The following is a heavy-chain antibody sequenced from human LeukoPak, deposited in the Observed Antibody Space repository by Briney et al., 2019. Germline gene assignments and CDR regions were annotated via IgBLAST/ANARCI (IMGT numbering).Heavy chain of an antibody. CDR1: GYTFIYY. J-gene: IGHJ4*02. Sequence: VASVTVSCKASGYTFIYYIHWVRQAPGQGVAWMGLINPSGGSTSYAQKFQGRVTMTRDTSTSTVYMELSSLRSEDTAVYYCARRSGDGYNLFDYWGQGTLVTVSS. D-gene: IGHD5-24*01. CDR2: INPSGGST. V-gene: IGHV1-46*01. CDR3: ARRSGDGYNLFDY.